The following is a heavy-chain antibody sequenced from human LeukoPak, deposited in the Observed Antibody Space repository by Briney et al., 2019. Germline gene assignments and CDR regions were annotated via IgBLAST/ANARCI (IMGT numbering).Heavy chain of an antibody. J-gene: IGHJ5*02. CDR2: INHSGST. CDR3: ARGGCTNGVCYPNWSDP. D-gene: IGHD2-8*01. V-gene: IGHV4-34*01. Sequence: SETLSLTCAVYGGSFSGYYWSWVRQPPGKGLEWIGEINHSGSTNYNPSLKSRVTISVDTSKNQFSLKLSSVAAADTAVYYCARGGCTNGVCYPNWSDPWGQGTLVTVSS. CDR1: GGSFSGYY.